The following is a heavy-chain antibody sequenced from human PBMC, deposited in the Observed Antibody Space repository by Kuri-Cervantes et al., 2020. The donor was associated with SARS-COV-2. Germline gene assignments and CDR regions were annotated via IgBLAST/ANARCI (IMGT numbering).Heavy chain of an antibody. Sequence: GGSLRLSCAASGFTFSSYSMNWVRQAPGKGLEWVSSISSSSSYIYYADAVKGRFTISRDNAKNTVYLQMNSLRAEDTAVYYCARDQQYYDFWSGLTNYYYYGMDVWGQGTTVTVSS. V-gene: IGHV3-21*01. J-gene: IGHJ6*02. CDR3: ARDQQYYDFWSGLTNYYYYGMDV. D-gene: IGHD3-3*01. CDR2: ISSSSSYI. CDR1: GFTFSSYS.